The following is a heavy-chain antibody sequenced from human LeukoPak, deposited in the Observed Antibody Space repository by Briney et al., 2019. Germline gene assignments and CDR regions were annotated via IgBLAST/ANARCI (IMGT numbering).Heavy chain of an antibody. Sequence: ASVKVSCKASGYIFSDYYVHWVRQAPGQGLEWMAWIKPNNGGTTFAQKFQGRVTLTRDTSISTAYTQLSGLRSEDTAMYYCAREAGGVSDYWGQGTLVTVSS. CDR2: IKPNNGGT. CDR1: GYIFSDYY. CDR3: AREAGGVSDY. D-gene: IGHD2-8*02. J-gene: IGHJ4*02. V-gene: IGHV1-2*02.